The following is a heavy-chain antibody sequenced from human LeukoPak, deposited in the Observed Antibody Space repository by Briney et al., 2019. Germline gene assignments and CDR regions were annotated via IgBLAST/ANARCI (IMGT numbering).Heavy chain of an antibody. Sequence: PSETLSLTCTVSGGSISSGSYYWSWIRQPAGKGLEWIGRIYTSGSTNYNPSLKSRVTMSVDTSKNQFSLKLSSVTAADTAVYYCARDSNEGYCSSTSCHYRFDPWGQGTLVTVSS. CDR1: GGSISSGSYY. V-gene: IGHV4-61*02. J-gene: IGHJ5*02. CDR3: ARDSNEGYCSSTSCHYRFDP. D-gene: IGHD2-2*01. CDR2: IYTSGST.